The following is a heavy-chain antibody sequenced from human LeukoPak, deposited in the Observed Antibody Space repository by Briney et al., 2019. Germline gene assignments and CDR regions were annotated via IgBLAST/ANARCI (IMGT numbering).Heavy chain of an antibody. J-gene: IGHJ4*02. CDR2: IIPIFGTA. V-gene: IGHV1-69*01. CDR1: GGTFSSYT. Sequence: SVKVSCKASGGTFSSYTISWVRQAPGQGLEWMGGIIPIFGTANYAQKFQGRVTITADESTSTAYMELSSLRSEDTAVYYCARAKRWLQPSFDYWGQGTLVTVSS. CDR3: ARAKRWLQPSFDY. D-gene: IGHD5-24*01.